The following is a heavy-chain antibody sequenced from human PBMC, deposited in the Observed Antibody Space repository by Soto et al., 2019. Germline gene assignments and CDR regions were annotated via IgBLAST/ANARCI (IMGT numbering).Heavy chain of an antibody. CDR3: ARDGDGRMTTNPYYYNGMDV. J-gene: IGHJ6*02. CDR2: INPGNGNT. CDR1: GYTFTSYG. V-gene: IGHV1-3*01. Sequence: ASVKVSCKASGYTFTSYGMNWVRQAPGRGLEWMGRINPGNGNTKYSQKFQGRVIIERDTSASTAYMELSSLRSEETAVYYCARDGDGRMTTNPYYYNGMDVWGPGTTVTVSS. D-gene: IGHD4-4*01.